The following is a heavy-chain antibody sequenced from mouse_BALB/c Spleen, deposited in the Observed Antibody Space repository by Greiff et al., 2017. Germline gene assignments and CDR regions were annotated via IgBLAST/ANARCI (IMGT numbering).Heavy chain of an antibody. V-gene: IGHV1S127*01. CDR2: IDPSDSYT. D-gene: IGHD1-1*01. CDR3: TRSLLRAWYVGV. J-gene: IGHJ1*01. CDR1: GYTFTSYW. Sequence: QVQLQQPGAELVKPGASVKMSCKASGYTFTSYWMHWVKQRPGQGLEWIGVIDPSDSYTSYNQKFKGKATLTVDTSSSTAYMQLSSLTSEDSAVYYCTRSLLRAWYVGVWGAGTTVTVST.